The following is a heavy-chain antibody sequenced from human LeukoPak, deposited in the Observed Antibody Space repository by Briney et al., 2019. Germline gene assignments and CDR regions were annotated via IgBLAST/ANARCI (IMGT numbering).Heavy chain of an antibody. Sequence: GGSLRLSCAASGFTFSIYAMSWVRQAPGKGLEWVSAISGSGGSTYYADSVKGRFTISRDNSKNTLYLQMNSLRAEDTAVYYCAKELATGTTPLYYYYYYMDVWGKGTTVTVSS. J-gene: IGHJ6*03. V-gene: IGHV3-23*01. CDR1: GFTFSIYA. CDR2: ISGSGGST. D-gene: IGHD1-7*01. CDR3: AKELATGTTPLYYYYYYMDV.